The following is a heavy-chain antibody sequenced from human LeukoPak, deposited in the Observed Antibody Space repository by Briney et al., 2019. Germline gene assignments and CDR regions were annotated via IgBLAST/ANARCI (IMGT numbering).Heavy chain of an antibody. J-gene: IGHJ4*02. CDR1: GFTFTNYG. V-gene: IGHV3-33*01. Sequence: PGGSLRLSCAAPGFTFTNYGTHWVRQAPGKGLEWVAVVWFDGTNKYYADSVKGRFTISRDNSKNTVYLQMNSLRADDTAVYYCARDRVNKQAPPGYWGQGTLVTVSS. CDR3: ARDRVNKQAPPGY. CDR2: VWFDGTNK. D-gene: IGHD1/OR15-1a*01.